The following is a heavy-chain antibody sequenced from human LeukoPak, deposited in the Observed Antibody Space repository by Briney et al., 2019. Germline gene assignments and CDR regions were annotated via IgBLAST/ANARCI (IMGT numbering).Heavy chain of an antibody. Sequence: SETLSLTCTVSGGSIGSNYWSWVRQPAGKGLEWVGRINISGDTNYNPSLKSRVTMSVDTSKNQFSLRLNFVTAADTAVYYCTREATANSGGYYFDYWGQGTLVTVSS. D-gene: IGHD6-25*01. CDR2: INISGDT. V-gene: IGHV4-4*07. CDR1: GGSIGSNY. J-gene: IGHJ4*02. CDR3: TREATANSGGYYFDY.